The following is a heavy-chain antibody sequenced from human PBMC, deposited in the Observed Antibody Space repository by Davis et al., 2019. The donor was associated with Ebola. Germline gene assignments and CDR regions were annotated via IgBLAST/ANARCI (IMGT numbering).Heavy chain of an antibody. Sequence: PGGSLRLSCAASGFTFSSYWMHWVRQAPGKGLVWVALISWDGVAAYYAYSVKGRFTISRDNSKNTLSLQMNSLRAEDTAVYYCAKATLSYDFWSGYPPYYFDYWGQGTLVTVSS. D-gene: IGHD3-3*01. J-gene: IGHJ4*02. CDR3: AKATLSYDFWSGYPPYYFDY. CDR1: GFTFSSYW. CDR2: ISWDGVAA. V-gene: IGHV3-74*01.